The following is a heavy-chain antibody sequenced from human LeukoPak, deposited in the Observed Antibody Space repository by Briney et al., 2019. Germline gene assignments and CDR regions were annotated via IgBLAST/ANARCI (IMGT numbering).Heavy chain of an antibody. J-gene: IGHJ5*02. Sequence: GGSLRLSCAASGFTFSSYAMHWVRQAPGKGLEYVSAISSNGGSTYYANSVKGRFTFSRDNSKNTLYLQMGSLRAEDMAVYYCARDRLNYYDSSGYYPNWFDPWGQGTLVTVSS. V-gene: IGHV3-64*01. CDR1: GFTFSSYA. D-gene: IGHD3-22*01. CDR2: ISSNGGST. CDR3: ARDRLNYYDSSGYYPNWFDP.